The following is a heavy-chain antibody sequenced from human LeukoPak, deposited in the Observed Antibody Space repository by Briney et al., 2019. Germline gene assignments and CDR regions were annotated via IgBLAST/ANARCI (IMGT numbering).Heavy chain of an antibody. CDR2: IYYSGST. Sequence: SETLSLTCTVSGGSISSSSYYWGWIRQPPGKGLEWIGSIYYSGSTYYNPSLKSRVTISVDTSKNQFSLKLSSVTAADTAVYYCARGYYDSSGPFYYWGQGTLVTVSS. J-gene: IGHJ4*02. CDR1: GGSISSSSYY. D-gene: IGHD3-22*01. CDR3: ARGYYDSSGPFYY. V-gene: IGHV4-39*07.